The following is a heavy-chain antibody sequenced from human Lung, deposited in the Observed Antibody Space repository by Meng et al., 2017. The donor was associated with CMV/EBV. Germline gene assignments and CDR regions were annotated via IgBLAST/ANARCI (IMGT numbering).Heavy chain of an antibody. Sequence: GGSXRLSCAASGFTFSGSAIHWVRQASGKGLEWVGRIKTKADNYATAYAASLEGRFTISRDDSQNTAYLQMNSLKTEDTAVYYCTRLTAADTSVDCWCQGTLVTVSS. CDR1: GFTFSGSA. CDR3: TRLTAADTSVDC. V-gene: IGHV3-73*01. J-gene: IGHJ4*02. D-gene: IGHD6-13*01. CDR2: IKTKADNYAT.